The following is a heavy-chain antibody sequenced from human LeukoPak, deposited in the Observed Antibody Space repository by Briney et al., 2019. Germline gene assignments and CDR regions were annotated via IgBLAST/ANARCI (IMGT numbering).Heavy chain of an antibody. Sequence: ASVKVSCKVSGYTLTELSMHWVRQAPGKGLEWMGGFDPKDGETIYAQKFQGRVTMTADTSTDTAYMELSSLRSEDTAVYYCATQWSSSWSNNWFDLGGRGTGVSVFS. J-gene: IGHJ5*02. CDR1: GYTLTELS. V-gene: IGHV1-24*01. D-gene: IGHD6-13*01. CDR3: ATQWSSSWSNNWFDL. CDR2: FDPKDGET.